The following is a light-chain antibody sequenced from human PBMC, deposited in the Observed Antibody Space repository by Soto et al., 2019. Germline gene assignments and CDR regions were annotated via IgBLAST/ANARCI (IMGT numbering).Light chain of an antibody. V-gene: IGKV3-20*01. Sequence: EIVVTQSPGALSLSPGDRASLSCRASQSVSSSYLAWYQQKPGQAPRLLIYSASSRATGIPDRFSGSGSGTDFTLTISRLAPEDFAVYYCQQYDSSSYTFGQGTKLEIK. CDR3: QQYDSSSYT. J-gene: IGKJ2*01. CDR1: QSVSSSY. CDR2: SAS.